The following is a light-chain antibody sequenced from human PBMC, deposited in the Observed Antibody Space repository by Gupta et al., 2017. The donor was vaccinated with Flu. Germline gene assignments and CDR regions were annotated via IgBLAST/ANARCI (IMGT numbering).Light chain of an antibody. V-gene: IGKV1-5*03. CDR3: QQYDSYSLT. CDR1: QSLSSW. J-gene: IGKJ4*01. CDR2: KAS. Sequence: DIQMTQPPSTLSAHVGDRVTITCRASQSLSSWLAWYQQKPGKAPNLLIYKASNLESGVPSRFSGSGSGTEFTLTISSLQPDDFATYYCQQYDSYSLTFGGGTKVEI.